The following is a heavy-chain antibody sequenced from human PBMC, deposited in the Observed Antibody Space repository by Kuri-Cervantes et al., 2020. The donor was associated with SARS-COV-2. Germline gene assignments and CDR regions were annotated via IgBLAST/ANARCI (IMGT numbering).Heavy chain of an antibody. V-gene: IGHV3-21*01. CDR2: ISSSSSYI. CDR3: ARRGGYLPPDAFDI. CDR1: GFTFSSYS. D-gene: IGHD3-16*02. J-gene: IGHJ3*02. Sequence: GESLKISCAASGFTFSSYSMNWVRQAPGKGLEWVSSISSSSSYIYYADSVKGRFTISGDNAKNSLYVQMNSLRAEDTAVYYCARRGGYLPPDAFDIWGQGTMVTVSS.